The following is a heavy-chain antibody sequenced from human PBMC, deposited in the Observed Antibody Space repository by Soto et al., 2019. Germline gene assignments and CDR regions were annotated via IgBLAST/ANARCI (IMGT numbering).Heavy chain of an antibody. CDR1: GFTFSSYA. Sequence: LRLSCAASGFTFSSYAMHWVRQAPGKGLEWVAVISYDGSNKYYADSVKGRFTISRDNSKNTLYLQMNSLRAEDTAVYYCAREARSSPYYYGMDVWGQGTTVTVSS. V-gene: IGHV3-30-3*01. CDR2: ISYDGSNK. J-gene: IGHJ6*02. CDR3: AREARSSPYYYGMDV. D-gene: IGHD6-6*01.